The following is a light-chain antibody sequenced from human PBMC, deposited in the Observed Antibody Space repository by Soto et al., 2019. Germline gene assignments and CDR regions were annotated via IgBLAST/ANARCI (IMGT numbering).Light chain of an antibody. CDR2: EGS. CDR3: CSYAGSSTYV. J-gene: IGLJ1*01. CDR1: SSDVGSYNL. Sequence: HSVLTQPASVSVSPGQSITISCTRTSSDVGSYNLVSWYQQHPGKAPKLMIYEGSKRPSGVSNRFSGSKSGNTASLTISGLQAEDEADYYCCSYAGSSTYVFGTGTKVTVL. V-gene: IGLV2-23*01.